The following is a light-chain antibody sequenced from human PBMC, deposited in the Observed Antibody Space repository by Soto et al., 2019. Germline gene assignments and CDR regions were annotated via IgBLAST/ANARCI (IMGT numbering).Light chain of an antibody. J-gene: IGKJ5*01. Sequence: DIQLTQSPSFLSASVGDRVTITCRASQNINNWIAWYQQKPGKAPKFLIYDASTLESGVPSRFSGSGFGTEFSLTISSLQPDDFATYYCQQYNSYSQFYTFGQGTRLEIK. CDR3: QQYNSYSQFYT. CDR2: DAS. CDR1: QNINNW. V-gene: IGKV1-5*01.